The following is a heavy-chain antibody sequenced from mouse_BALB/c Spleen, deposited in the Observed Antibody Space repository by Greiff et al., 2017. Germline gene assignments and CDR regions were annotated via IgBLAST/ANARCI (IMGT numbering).Heavy chain of an antibody. J-gene: IGHJ4*01. Sequence: EVKLVESGGGLVQPGGSLKLSCAASGFDFSRYWMSWVRQAPGKGLEWIGEINPDSSTINYTPSLKDKFIISRDNAKNTLYLQMSKVRSEDTALYYCAREDYDYDDYAMDYWGQGTSVTVSS. CDR2: INPDSSTI. V-gene: IGHV4-1*02. CDR3: AREDYDYDDYAMDY. D-gene: IGHD2-4*01. CDR1: GFDFSRYW.